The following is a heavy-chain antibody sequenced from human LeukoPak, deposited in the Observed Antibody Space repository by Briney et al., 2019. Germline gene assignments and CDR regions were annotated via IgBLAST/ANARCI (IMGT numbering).Heavy chain of an antibody. J-gene: IGHJ4*02. D-gene: IGHD4-11*01. CDR2: INHSGST. Sequence: SETLSLTCAVYGGSFSGYYWSWIRQPPGKGLEWIGEINHSGSTNYNPSLKRRVTISVDTSKNQFSLELSSVTAADTAEYYCERGHSNRVDYWGQGTLVTVSS. CDR3: ERGHSNRVDY. CDR1: GGSFSGYY. V-gene: IGHV4-34*01.